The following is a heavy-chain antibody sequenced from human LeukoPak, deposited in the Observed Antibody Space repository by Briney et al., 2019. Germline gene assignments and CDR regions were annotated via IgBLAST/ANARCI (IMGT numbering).Heavy chain of an antibody. D-gene: IGHD3-22*01. CDR3: AKARFYDSGGSYYFDY. CDR1: GFTFSSYA. Sequence: PGGSLRLPCAASGFTFSSYAMSWVRQAPGKGLEWVSAISGSGGSTYYADSVKGRFTISRDNSKNTLYLQMNSLRAEDTAVFYCAKARFYDSGGSYYFDYWGQGTLVTVSS. V-gene: IGHV3-23*01. J-gene: IGHJ4*02. CDR2: ISGSGGST.